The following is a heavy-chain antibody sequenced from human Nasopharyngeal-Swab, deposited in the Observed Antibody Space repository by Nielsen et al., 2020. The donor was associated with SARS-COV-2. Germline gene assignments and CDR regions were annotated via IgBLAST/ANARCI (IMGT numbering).Heavy chain of an antibody. V-gene: IGHV1-69*06. CDR3: ARDREPASVGFFYYAMDV. CDR1: WDTLRNYS. CDR2: VLPIICTP. J-gene: IGHJ6*02. D-gene: IGHD6-13*01. Sequence: SGKGFCKASWDTLRNYSLNWVRQDPRQRVERKGGVLPIICTPNYEQKFQGRVTITADKSTNTAYMELTGLRSDDTAIYYRARDREPASVGFFYYAMDVWGQGTSVTVSS.